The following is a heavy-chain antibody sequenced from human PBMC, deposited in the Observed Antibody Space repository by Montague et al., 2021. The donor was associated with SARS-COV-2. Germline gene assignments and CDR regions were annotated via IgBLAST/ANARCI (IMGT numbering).Heavy chain of an antibody. CDR1: GVSISSAHYC. Sequence: SETLSLTCTVSGVSISSAHYCWGWVRQTPGKGLEWIGNIFCDGTSRSNSSLNSRVTISVDTSKSQLSLRLSSVTAADTAVYFCARHKARNVAPYYFDYWGQGTMVTVSS. CDR2: IFCDGTS. CDR3: ARHKARNVAPYYFDY. D-gene: IGHD1-1*01. J-gene: IGHJ4*02. V-gene: IGHV4-39*01.